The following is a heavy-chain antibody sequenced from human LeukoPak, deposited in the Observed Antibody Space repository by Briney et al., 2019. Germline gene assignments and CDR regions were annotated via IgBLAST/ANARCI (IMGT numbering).Heavy chain of an antibody. J-gene: IGHJ6*03. CDR3: ARVLRFLEWLWDLDYYYMDV. Sequence: GGSLRLSCAASGFTFSSYSMNWVRQAPGKGLEWVSSISSSSSYIYYADSVKGRFTISRDNAKNSLYLQMNSLRAEDTAVYYCARVLRFLEWLWDLDYYYMDVWGKGTTVTVSS. V-gene: IGHV3-21*01. CDR2: ISSSSSYI. CDR1: GFTFSSYS. D-gene: IGHD3-3*01.